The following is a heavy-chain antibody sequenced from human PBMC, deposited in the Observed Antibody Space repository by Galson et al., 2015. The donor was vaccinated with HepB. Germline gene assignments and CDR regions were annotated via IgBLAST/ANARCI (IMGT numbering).Heavy chain of an antibody. J-gene: IGHJ4*02. CDR2: ISDSGRST. CDR1: GFTFSDYA. CDR3: AKGTGRYCSHGICYPLDY. Sequence: SLRLSCAASGFTFSDYAMGWVRLTPGKGLQWVSGISDSGRSTYYADSVKGRFTISRDNSKNTLDLQMNSLRAEDTAVYYCAKGTGRYCSHGICYPLDYWGRGTLVTVSS. V-gene: IGHV3-23*01. D-gene: IGHD2-8*01.